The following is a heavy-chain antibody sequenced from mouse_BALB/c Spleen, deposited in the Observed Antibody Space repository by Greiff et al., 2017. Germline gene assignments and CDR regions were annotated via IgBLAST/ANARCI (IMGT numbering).Heavy chain of an antibody. CDR1: GYTFTSYW. CDR3: ARYLAFDY. V-gene: IGHV1-69*02. CDR2: IDPSDSYT. J-gene: IGHJ2*01. Sequence: VQLQQSGAELVKPGASVKLSCKASGYTFTSYWMHWVKQRPGQGLEWIGEIDPSDSYTNYNQKFKGKATLTVDKSSSTAYMQLSSLTSEDSAVYYCARYLAFDYWGQGTTLTVSS. D-gene: IGHD5-1*01.